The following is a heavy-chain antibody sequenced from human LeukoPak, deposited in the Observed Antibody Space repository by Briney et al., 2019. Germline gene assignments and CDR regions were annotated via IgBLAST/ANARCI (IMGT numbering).Heavy chain of an antibody. D-gene: IGHD3-9*01. CDR3: AKGDNDILTGYYNSFDY. V-gene: IGHV3-23*01. Sequence: GGSLRLSCVASGITFSNYAMSWVRQAPGKGLEWVSSISGSGISTYYSDSVKGRFTISRDNSKNTLYLQMNSLRAEDTAVYYCAKGDNDILTGYYNSFDYWGQGTLVTVSS. CDR2: ISGSGIST. J-gene: IGHJ4*02. CDR1: GITFSNYA.